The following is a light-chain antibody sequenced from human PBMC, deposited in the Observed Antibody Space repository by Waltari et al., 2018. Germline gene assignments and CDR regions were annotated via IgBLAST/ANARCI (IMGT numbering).Light chain of an antibody. J-gene: IGLJ2*01. V-gene: IGLV2-14*03. Sequence: QSALTQPASISGSPGQSITISCTGTISDLGGYGYVSWYQQLPGKVPQLLISDVTNRPSGVSNRFSGSKSGTTASLTISGLQTEDEADYYCASFSGTNTVLFGGGTRVTVL. CDR2: DVT. CDR3: ASFSGTNTVL. CDR1: ISDLGGYGY.